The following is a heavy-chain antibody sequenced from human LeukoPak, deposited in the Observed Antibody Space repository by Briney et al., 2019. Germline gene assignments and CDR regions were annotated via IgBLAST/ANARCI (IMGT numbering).Heavy chain of an antibody. Sequence: PGGSLRLSCAASGFTFSDYYMSWIRQAPGKGLEWVSAISGSGGSTYYADSVEGRFTISRDNSKNTLYLQMNSLRAEDTAVYYCAKAGPYYYDSSGYFHDAFDIWGQGTMVTVSS. CDR2: ISGSGGST. CDR1: GFTFSDYY. J-gene: IGHJ3*02. CDR3: AKAGPYYYDSSGYFHDAFDI. D-gene: IGHD3-22*01. V-gene: IGHV3-23*01.